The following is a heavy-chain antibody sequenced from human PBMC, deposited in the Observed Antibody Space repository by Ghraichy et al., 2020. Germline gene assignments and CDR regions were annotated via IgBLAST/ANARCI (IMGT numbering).Heavy chain of an antibody. D-gene: IGHD2-21*02. V-gene: IGHV1-58*01. CDR3: AAGRLLRGVDKYYDMDV. Sequence: SVKVSCKASGFTFSDSALQWVRQARGQRLEWIGWIVVGRGNTNYAQKFRERVPITRDMSKSPAYMELSSLRSEDTAVYYFAAGRLLRGVDKYYDMDVWGKGTTVTVSS. CDR2: IVVGRGNT. CDR1: GFTFSDSA. J-gene: IGHJ6*03.